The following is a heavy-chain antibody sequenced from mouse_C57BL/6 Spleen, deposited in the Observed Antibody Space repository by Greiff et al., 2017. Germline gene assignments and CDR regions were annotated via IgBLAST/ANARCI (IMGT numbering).Heavy chain of an antibody. V-gene: IGHV1-80*01. CDR3: EFYGNYGFEY. CDR1: GYAFSSYW. CDR2: IYPGDGDT. J-gene: IGHJ2*01. Sequence: VQLQQSGAELVKPGASVKISCKASGYAFSSYWMNWVKQRPGKGLEWIGLIYPGDGDTNYNGKFKGKATLTEDKSSSTAYMQRSSLTSEDSAVYFWEFYGNYGFEYWGQGTTLTVSS. D-gene: IGHD2-1*01.